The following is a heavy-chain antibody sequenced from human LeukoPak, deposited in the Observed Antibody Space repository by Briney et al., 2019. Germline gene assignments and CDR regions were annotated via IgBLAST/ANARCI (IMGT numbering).Heavy chain of an antibody. J-gene: IGHJ4*02. CDR3: ARHPRYAAYYFDY. CDR1: GRSISSSDYS. CDR2: IFYSGST. V-gene: IGHV4-39*01. D-gene: IGHD1-1*01. Sequence: SETLSLTCTVSGRSISSSDYSWGWIRQPPGKGLEWIGSIFYSGSTYYNPSLKSRVTISVDTSKNQFSQKLSSVTVADTAVYYCARHPRYAAYYFDYWGQGTLVTVSS.